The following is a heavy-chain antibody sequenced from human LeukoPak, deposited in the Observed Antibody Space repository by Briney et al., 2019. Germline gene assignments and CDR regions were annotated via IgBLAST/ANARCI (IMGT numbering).Heavy chain of an antibody. Sequence: GASLRLSCAASGFTFGNYAMSWVRQAPGKGLEWVSAITGSGGNTYYADSVKGRFTISRDNSKNTLYLQMNSLRDEDTAVYYCAKWRDFDVLTGYYVPDFWGQGTLVTVSS. J-gene: IGHJ4*02. CDR1: GFTFGNYA. V-gene: IGHV3-23*01. D-gene: IGHD3-9*01. CDR2: ITGSGGNT. CDR3: AKWRDFDVLTGYYVPDF.